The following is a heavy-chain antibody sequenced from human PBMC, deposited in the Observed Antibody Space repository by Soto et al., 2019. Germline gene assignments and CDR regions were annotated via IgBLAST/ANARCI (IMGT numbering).Heavy chain of an antibody. D-gene: IGHD3-22*01. Sequence: QVQLVQSGAEVKKPGSSVKDSCKVSGGTFSSYAISWVRQAPGQGLEWMGEIIPIFGTANYAQKFQGRVTITADESTSTAYMELSSLRSEDTAVYYCARDRGPSSGYYPYWFDPWGQGTLVTVSS. CDR3: ARDRGPSSGYYPYWFDP. J-gene: IGHJ5*02. CDR1: GGTFSSYA. V-gene: IGHV1-69*12. CDR2: IIPIFGTA.